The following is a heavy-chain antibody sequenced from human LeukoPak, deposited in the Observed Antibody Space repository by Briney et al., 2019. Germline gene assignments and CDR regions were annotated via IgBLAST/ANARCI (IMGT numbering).Heavy chain of an antibody. CDR3: AREIAAAGKALDY. J-gene: IGHJ4*02. V-gene: IGHV3-21*01. Sequence: PGGSLRLSCAASGFTFSSFSMNWVRQAPGKGLEWVSSISSRSSYIYYADSVKGRFTISRDNARNSLYLRMNSLRAEDTAVYYCAREIAAAGKALDYWGQGTLVTVSS. CDR1: GFTFSSFS. D-gene: IGHD6-13*01. CDR2: ISSRSSYI.